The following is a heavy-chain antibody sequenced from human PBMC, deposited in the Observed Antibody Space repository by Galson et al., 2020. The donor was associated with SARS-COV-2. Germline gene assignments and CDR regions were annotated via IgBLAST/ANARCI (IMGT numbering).Heavy chain of an antibody. CDR3: VREGYCRGGSCYAYVFDYGLDV. D-gene: IGHD2-15*01. J-gene: IGHJ6*02. CDR2: ISRSSSSYI. CDR1: GFTFRDYN. V-gene: IGHV3-21*06. Sequence: GESLKISCAASGFTFRDYNMIWVRQAPGKGLEWVSSISRSSSSYIYYADSVKGRFAISRDNARNSLYLEMNSLRAEDTAVYYCVREGYCRGGSCYAYVFDYGLDVWGQGTTVTVSS.